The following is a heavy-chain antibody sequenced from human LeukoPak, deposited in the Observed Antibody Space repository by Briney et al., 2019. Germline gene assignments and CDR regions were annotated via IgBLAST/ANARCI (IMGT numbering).Heavy chain of an antibody. Sequence: ASVKVSCKASGYTFTSYGISWVRQAPGQGLEWMGWISAYNGNTNYAQKLQGRVTMTTDTSTSTAYMELRSLRSGDTAVYYCARDKGYCDSSTFDYWGQGTLVTVSS. J-gene: IGHJ4*02. D-gene: IGHD3-22*01. CDR3: ARDKGYCDSSTFDY. V-gene: IGHV1-18*01. CDR1: GYTFTSYG. CDR2: ISAYNGNT.